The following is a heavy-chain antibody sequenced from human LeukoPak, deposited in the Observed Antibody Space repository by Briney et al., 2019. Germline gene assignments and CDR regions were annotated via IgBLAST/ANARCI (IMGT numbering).Heavy chain of an antibody. CDR3: ARAAYSSSHYFDY. Sequence: ETLSLTCAVYGGSFGGYYWSWIRQPPGKGLEWIGEINHSGSTNYNPSLKSRVTISVDTSKNQFSLKLSSVTAADTAVYYCARAAYSSSHYFDYWGQGTLVTVSS. V-gene: IGHV4-34*01. J-gene: IGHJ4*02. CDR2: INHSGST. CDR1: GGSFGGYY. D-gene: IGHD6-13*01.